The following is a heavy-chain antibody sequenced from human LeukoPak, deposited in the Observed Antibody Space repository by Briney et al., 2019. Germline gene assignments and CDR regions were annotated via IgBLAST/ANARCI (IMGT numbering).Heavy chain of an antibody. CDR3: ARDNPEAADYYYYGMDV. D-gene: IGHD6-13*01. CDR2: ISAYNGNT. CDR1: GYTFTSYG. Sequence: GASVKVSCKASGYTFTSYGISWVRQAPGQGLEWMGWISAYNGNTNYAQKLQGRVTMTTDTSTSTAYMELRSLRSDDTAVYYCARDNPEAADYYYYGMDVWGQGTTATVSS. J-gene: IGHJ6*02. V-gene: IGHV1-18*01.